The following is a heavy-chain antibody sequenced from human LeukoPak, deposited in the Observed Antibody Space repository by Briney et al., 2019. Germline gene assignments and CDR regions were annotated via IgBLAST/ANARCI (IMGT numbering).Heavy chain of an antibody. J-gene: IGHJ4*02. Sequence: GGSLRLSCAASGFTFSTYGMHWVRQAPGKGLEWVALISYDGTNTYYADSVKGRFTISRDSPKNRLYLQMNSLRPEDTAVYYCARVEVASCSSTSCYELGYWGQGTLVTVSS. CDR1: GFTFSTYG. V-gene: IGHV3-30*03. D-gene: IGHD2-2*01. CDR3: ARVEVASCSSTSCYELGY. CDR2: ISYDGTNT.